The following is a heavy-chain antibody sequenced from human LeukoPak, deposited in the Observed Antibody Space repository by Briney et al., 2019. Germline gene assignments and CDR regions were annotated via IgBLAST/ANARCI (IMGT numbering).Heavy chain of an antibody. J-gene: IGHJ3*02. CDR2: IYSGGST. V-gene: IGHV3-53*01. Sequence: GESLKISCAASGFTVSSNYMSWVRQASGKGLEWVSVIYSGGSTYYADSVKGRFTISRDNSKNTLYLQMNSLRAEDTAVYYCARGSDPDAFDIWGQGTMVTVSS. CDR1: GFTVSSNY. CDR3: ARGSDPDAFDI.